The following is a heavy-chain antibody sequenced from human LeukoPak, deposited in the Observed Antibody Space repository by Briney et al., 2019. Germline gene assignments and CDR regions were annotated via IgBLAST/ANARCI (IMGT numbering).Heavy chain of an antibody. J-gene: IGHJ4*02. V-gene: IGHV4-4*09. CDR3: ARVEIVVPAAVFFDY. D-gene: IGHD2-2*01. CDR2: IYTSGST. CDR1: GGSISSHY. Sequence: SETLSLTCTVSGGSISSHYWSWIRQPPGKGLEWIGYIYTSGSTKYNPSLKSRVTISVDTSKNQFSLKLSSVTAADTAVYYCARVEIVVPAAVFFDYWGQGNLVTVSS.